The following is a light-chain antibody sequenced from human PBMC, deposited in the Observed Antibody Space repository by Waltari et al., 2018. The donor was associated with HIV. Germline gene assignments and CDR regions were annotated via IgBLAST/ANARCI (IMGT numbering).Light chain of an antibody. V-gene: IGLV3-21*04. CDR3: QVWDSSSDHRGV. CDR2: YDR. CDR1: NVGSKG. J-gene: IGLJ3*02. Sequence: SYVVSQPPSVSVAPGQTARMTCEGNNVGSKGVHWYQKKPDQAPILVIYYDRDRPSGIPERFSGSNVGNTATLTITSVEAGDEADYYCQVWDSSSDHRGVFGGGTKLTVL.